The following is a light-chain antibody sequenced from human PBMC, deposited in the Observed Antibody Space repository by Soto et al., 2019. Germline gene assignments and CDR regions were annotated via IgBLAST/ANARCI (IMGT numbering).Light chain of an antibody. V-gene: IGLV2-14*01. J-gene: IGLJ2*01. CDR2: DVS. CDR1: SSDVGGYNY. CDR3: SSYTSSSTPV. Sequence: QSVLTQPASVSGSPGQSITISCTGTSSDVGGYNYVSWYQQHPGKAPKLMTYDVSKRPSGVYNRFSGSKSGTTASLTISGLQADDDADYSCSSYTSSSTPVVGGGTKLAVL.